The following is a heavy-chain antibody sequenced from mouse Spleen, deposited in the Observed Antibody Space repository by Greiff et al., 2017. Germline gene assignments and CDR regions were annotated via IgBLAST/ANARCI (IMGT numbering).Heavy chain of an antibody. Sequence: LVESGPELVKPGASVKMSCKASGYTFTSYYIHWVKQRPGQGLEWIGWIYPGDGSTKYNEKFKGKTTLTADKSSSTAYMLLSSLTSEDSAIYFCARGANWDDYWGQGTLVTVSA. CDR1: GYTFTSYY. J-gene: IGHJ3*01. D-gene: IGHD4-1*01. CDR2: IYPGDGST. V-gene: IGHV1S56*01. CDR3: ARGANWDDY.